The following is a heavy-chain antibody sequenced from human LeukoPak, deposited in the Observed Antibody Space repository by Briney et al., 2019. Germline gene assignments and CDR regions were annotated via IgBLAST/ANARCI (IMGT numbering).Heavy chain of an antibody. CDR3: ARESASEGSSSFDY. Sequence: PSETLSLTCTVSGGSISSSSYSWGWLRQPPGKGLEWIGSIYYSGSTYYNPSLKSRVTISVDTSKNQFSLKLSSVTAADTAVYYCARESASEGSSSFDYWAREPWSPSPQ. V-gene: IGHV4-39*07. J-gene: IGHJ4*02. CDR1: GGSISSSSYS. CDR2: IYYSGST. D-gene: IGHD6-6*01.